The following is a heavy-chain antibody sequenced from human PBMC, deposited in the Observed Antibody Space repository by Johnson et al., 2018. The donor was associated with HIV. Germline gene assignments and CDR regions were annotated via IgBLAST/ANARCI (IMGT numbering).Heavy chain of an antibody. CDR3: ARDRYYDSSGSHAFDI. J-gene: IGHJ3*02. Sequence: MLLVESGGGVVQPGRSLRLSCAASGFTFSSYAMYWVRQAPGKGLEYVSAISSNGGSTYYANSVKGRFTISRDNSKNTLYLQMNSLRAEDTAVYYCARDRYYDSSGSHAFDIWGQGTMVTVSS. D-gene: IGHD3-22*01. CDR1: GFTFSSYA. V-gene: IGHV3-64*01. CDR2: ISSNGGST.